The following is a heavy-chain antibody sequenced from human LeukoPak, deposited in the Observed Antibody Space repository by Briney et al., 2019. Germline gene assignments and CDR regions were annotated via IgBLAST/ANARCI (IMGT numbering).Heavy chain of an antibody. J-gene: IGHJ6*03. CDR1: GGSISSGDYY. Sequence: PSQTLSLTCTVSGGSISSGDYYWSWIRQPPGKGLEWIGYIYYSGSTYYNPSLKSRVTISVDTSKNQFSLKLSSVTAADTAVYYCARAHQNCSGGSCYWDYYYYYYMDVWGKGTTVTVSS. CDR3: ARAHQNCSGGSCYWDYYYYYYMDV. V-gene: IGHV4-30-4*08. CDR2: IYYSGST. D-gene: IGHD2-15*01.